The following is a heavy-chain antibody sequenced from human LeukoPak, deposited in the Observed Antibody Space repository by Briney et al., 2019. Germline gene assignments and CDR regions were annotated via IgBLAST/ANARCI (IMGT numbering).Heavy chain of an antibody. CDR2: IWYDGSNK. Sequence: GGSLRLSCAASGFTFSSYGMHWVRQAPGKGLEWVAVIWYDGSNKYYADSVKGRFTISRDNSKNTLYLQVNSLRAEDTAVYYCAREFSGGDYLDYWGQGTLVTVSS. J-gene: IGHJ4*02. CDR3: AREFSGGDYLDY. V-gene: IGHV3-33*01. CDR1: GFTFSSYG. D-gene: IGHD3-10*01.